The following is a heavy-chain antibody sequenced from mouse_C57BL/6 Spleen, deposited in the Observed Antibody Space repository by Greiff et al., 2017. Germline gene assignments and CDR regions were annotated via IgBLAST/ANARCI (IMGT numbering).Heavy chain of an antibody. Sequence: VQLQQSGAGLVKPGASVKISCKASGYTFSSSWMDWVKQRPGNGLEWIGGIYPGGGNTNYHGRFKGKATLTADKSSSPAYMQLSSLTSEDSAIYICARKCGSSGAMDYGGKGTTVTVSS. CDR2: IYPGGGNT. V-gene: IGHV1-82*01. J-gene: IGHJ1*03. CDR3: ARKCGSSGAMDY. D-gene: IGHD1-1*01. CDR1: GYTFSSSW.